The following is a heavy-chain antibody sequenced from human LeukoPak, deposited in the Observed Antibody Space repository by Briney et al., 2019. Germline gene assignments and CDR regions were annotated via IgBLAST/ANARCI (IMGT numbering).Heavy chain of an antibody. CDR3: ARGLNYYDSSGYYESPYAFDI. Sequence: GASVKVSCKASGYTFTSYDINWVRQATAQGLEWMGWMNPNSGNTGYAQKFQGRVTITRNTSISTAYMELSSLRSEDTAVYYCARGLNYYDSSGYYESPYAFDIWGQGTMVTVSS. J-gene: IGHJ3*02. CDR2: MNPNSGNT. D-gene: IGHD3-22*01. V-gene: IGHV1-8*03. CDR1: GYTFTSYD.